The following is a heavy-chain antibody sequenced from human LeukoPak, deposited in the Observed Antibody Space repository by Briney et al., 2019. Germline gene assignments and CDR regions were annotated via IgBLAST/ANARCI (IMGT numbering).Heavy chain of an antibody. CDR3: AKDPCIGGSCYYFDY. CDR1: GFTFSSYA. J-gene: IGHJ4*02. CDR2: ISGSGGST. D-gene: IGHD2-15*01. V-gene: IGHV3-23*01. Sequence: GGSLRLSCAASGFTFSSYAMSWVRQAPGKGLEWVSAISGSGGSTYYADSVKGRFTISRDNSKNTLYLQMNSLRAEDTAVYYCAKDPCIGGSCYYFDYWGQGTLVTVSS.